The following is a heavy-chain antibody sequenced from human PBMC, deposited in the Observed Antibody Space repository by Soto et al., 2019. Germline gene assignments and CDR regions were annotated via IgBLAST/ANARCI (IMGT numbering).Heavy chain of an antibody. Sequence: QVHLVESGGGVVQPGRSPRLSCAASGFTFSTYGMHWVRQAPGKGLEWVALIWHDGSKKYFADSVRGRFTISRDNSKNTHYLQMNSLRVEDTAVYYCARDLDTSLGYYYYYGMDVWGQGTTVTVSS. CDR2: IWHDGSKK. CDR1: GFTFSTYG. V-gene: IGHV3-33*01. CDR3: ARDLDTSLGYYYYYGMDV. J-gene: IGHJ6*02. D-gene: IGHD5-18*01.